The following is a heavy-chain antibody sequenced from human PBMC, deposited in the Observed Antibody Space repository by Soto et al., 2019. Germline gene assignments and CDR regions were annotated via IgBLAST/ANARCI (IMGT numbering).Heavy chain of an antibody. CDR2: IYYSGST. CDR1: GGSISSYY. D-gene: IGHD3-10*01. J-gene: IGHJ4*02. CDR3: ARRYYGSGSLY. V-gene: IGHV4-59*01. Sequence: SETLSLTCTVSGGSISSYYWSWIRQPPGKGLEWIGYIYYSGSTNYNPSLKSRVTISVDTSKNQFSLKLSSVTAADTAVYYCARRYYGSGSLYWGQGTLVTVSS.